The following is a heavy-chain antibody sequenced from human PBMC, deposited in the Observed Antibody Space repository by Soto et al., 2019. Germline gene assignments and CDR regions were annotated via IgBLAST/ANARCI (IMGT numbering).Heavy chain of an antibody. CDR1: GYIFRNYG. D-gene: IGHD2-2*01. Sequence: QVQLVQSGGEVKKPGASVKVSGKASGYIFRNYGVNWVRQAPGQGLEGRGWINGYNGNTNSAQRVQSRVTMTTDKATTTAVMALRSLTCDVRAVYYCARVSSPGDFDHCGQGTLVTVS. V-gene: IGHV1-18*01. CDR2: INGYNGNT. CDR3: ARVSSPGDFDH. J-gene: IGHJ4*02.